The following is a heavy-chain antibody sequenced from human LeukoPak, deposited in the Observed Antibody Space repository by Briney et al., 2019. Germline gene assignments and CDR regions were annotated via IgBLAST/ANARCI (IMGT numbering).Heavy chain of an antibody. Sequence: GGSLRLSCAASGFTFSSYAMHWVRQAPGKGLEWVAVISYDGSNKYYADSVKGRFTISRDNSKNTLYLQMNSLRAEDTAVYYCAREGTRIAAAGTAHFDYWGQGTLVTVSS. V-gene: IGHV3-30-3*01. J-gene: IGHJ4*02. CDR1: GFTFSSYA. CDR2: ISYDGSNK. D-gene: IGHD6-13*01. CDR3: AREGTRIAAAGTAHFDY.